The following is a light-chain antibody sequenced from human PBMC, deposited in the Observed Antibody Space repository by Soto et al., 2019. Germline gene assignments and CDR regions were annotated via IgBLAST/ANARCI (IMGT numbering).Light chain of an antibody. J-gene: IGKJ4*01. V-gene: IGKV4-1*01. CDR2: WAS. CDR1: QSVLSNSNNKNF. CDR3: QQYFSYPIT. Sequence: DIVMTQSPDSLAVSLGERATINCKSSQSVLSNSNNKNFLNWYQQKSGQPPKLLFSWASTRESGVPDRFSGSGSGTDFTLTINSLQAEDVAVYYCQQYFSYPITFGRGTKVEIK.